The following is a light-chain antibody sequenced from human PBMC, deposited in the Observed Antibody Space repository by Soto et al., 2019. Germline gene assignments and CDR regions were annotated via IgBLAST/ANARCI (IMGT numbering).Light chain of an antibody. J-gene: IGKJ4*01. Sequence: EIVMTQSPATLSVSPGERATFSCRASQSVSSNLAWYQQKPGQAPRLLIYGASTRATGIPARFRGSGSGTEFTLTISSLESKDFAVYYCQQYNNWPPLTFGGGTKVEIK. CDR1: QSVSSN. CDR2: GAS. CDR3: QQYNNWPPLT. V-gene: IGKV3-15*01.